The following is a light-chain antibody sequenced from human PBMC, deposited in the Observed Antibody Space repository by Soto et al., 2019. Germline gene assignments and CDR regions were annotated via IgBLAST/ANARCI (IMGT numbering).Light chain of an antibody. CDR2: GAS. V-gene: IGKV1-6*01. J-gene: IGKJ1*01. Sequence: IQMTQSSSSLSASVGDRVTISCRASQGIRSDLAWYQQKPGKVPKLLIYGASKLESGVPSRFSGSGFGTDFTLTISSLQPEDFATYYCLQDYNFPWAFGKGTKVEIK. CDR3: LQDYNFPWA. CDR1: QGIRSD.